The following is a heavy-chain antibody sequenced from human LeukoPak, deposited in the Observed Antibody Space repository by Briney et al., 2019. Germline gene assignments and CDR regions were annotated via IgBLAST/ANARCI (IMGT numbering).Heavy chain of an antibody. V-gene: IGHV1-2*02. CDR2: INPNSSVT. CDR1: GYTFTGHY. D-gene: IGHD3-10*01. J-gene: IGHJ4*02. Sequence: RASVKVSCKASGYTFTGHYMHWVRQAPGQGLERLGWINPNSSVTNYAQKFQGRVTMTRDTSISTAYMELSSLRSDDTAVYYCAREYGSGSYSFDYWGQGTLVTVSS. CDR3: AREYGSGSYSFDY.